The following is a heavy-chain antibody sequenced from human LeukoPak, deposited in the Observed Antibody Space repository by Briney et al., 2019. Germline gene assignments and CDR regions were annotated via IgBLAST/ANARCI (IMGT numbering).Heavy chain of an antibody. Sequence: GGSLRLSCAASGFTLSSNWMNWVRQAPGKGLKWVAIIKQDGSEKYYVDSVKGRFTISRDNAKNSLYLQMNSLRAGDTAVYYCARGNGFIIDYWGQGTPVTVSS. D-gene: IGHD2-8*01. V-gene: IGHV3-7*04. J-gene: IGHJ4*02. CDR2: IKQDGSEK. CDR1: GFTLSSNW. CDR3: ARGNGFIIDY.